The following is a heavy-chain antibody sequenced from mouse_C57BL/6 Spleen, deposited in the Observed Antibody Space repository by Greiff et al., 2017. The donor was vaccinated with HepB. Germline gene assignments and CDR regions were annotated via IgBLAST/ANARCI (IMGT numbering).Heavy chain of an antibody. CDR2: IRNKANGYTT. D-gene: IGHD1-1*01. CDR3: ARYYYYGSSYPYWYFDV. V-gene: IGHV7-3*01. CDR1: GFTFTDYY. Sequence: EVHLVESGGGLVQPGGSLSLSCAASGFTFTDYYMSWVRQPPGKALEWLGFIRNKANGYTTEYSVSVKGRFTIYRDNSQSILYLQMHALRAEDSATYYCARYYYYGSSYPYWYFDVWGTGTTVTVSS. J-gene: IGHJ1*03.